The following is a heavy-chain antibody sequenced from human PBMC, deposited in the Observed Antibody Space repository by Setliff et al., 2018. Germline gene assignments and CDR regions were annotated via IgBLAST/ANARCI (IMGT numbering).Heavy chain of an antibody. V-gene: IGHV1-24*01. CDR2: FDPEDEET. D-gene: IGHD2-15*01. Sequence: ASVKVSCKVSGYRLIEVSMHWVRQAPGKGLEWMGGFDPEDEETIYAQKFQGRVTMTDDTSTDTAYMAVSGLTSEDTAVYYCARGECNDNGCYRAPDYWGQGTLVTVSS. CDR3: ARGECNDNGCYRAPDY. CDR1: GYRLIEVS. J-gene: IGHJ4*02.